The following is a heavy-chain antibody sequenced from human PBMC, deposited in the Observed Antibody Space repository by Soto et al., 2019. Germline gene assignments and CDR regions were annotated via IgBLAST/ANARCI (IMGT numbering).Heavy chain of an antibody. J-gene: IGHJ6*02. CDR2: IYPDDSDT. CDR3: ATGGGRFNYGMDV. CDR1: GFNFPTFW. D-gene: IGHD3-10*01. V-gene: IGHV5-51*01. Sequence: PGESLKISCKHSGFNFPTFWIAWVRQMPGKGLEWMGTIYPDDSDTRYSPSFQGQVTFSADKSIQTAYLQWGSLKASDTAVYYCATGGGRFNYGMDVWGQGTTVTVSS.